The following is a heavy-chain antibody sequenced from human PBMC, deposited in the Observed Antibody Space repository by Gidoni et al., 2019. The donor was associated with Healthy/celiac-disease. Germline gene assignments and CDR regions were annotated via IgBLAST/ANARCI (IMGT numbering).Heavy chain of an antibody. CDR1: GGSISSSSYY. V-gene: IGHV4-39*01. J-gene: IGHJ5*02. CDR3: ARLGRTYSSSWDGSWFDP. D-gene: IGHD6-13*01. CDR2: IYYSGST. Sequence: QLQLQESGPGLVKPSETLSLTCTVSGGSISSSSYYWGWIRQPPGKGLEWIGSIYYSGSTYYNPSLKSRVTISVDTSKNQFSLKLSSVTAADTAVYYCARLGRTYSSSWDGSWFDPWGQGTLVTVSS.